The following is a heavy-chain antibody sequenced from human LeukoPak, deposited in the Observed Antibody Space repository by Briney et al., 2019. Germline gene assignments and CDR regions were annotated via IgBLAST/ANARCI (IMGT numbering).Heavy chain of an antibody. J-gene: IGHJ4*02. Sequence: HAGGSLRLSCAASGFTFSSYSMTWVRQAPGKGLEWVANIKQDGSEKYYVDSVKGRFTISRDNAKNSLYLQMNSLRAEDTAVYYCASCCGFDYWGQGTLVTVSS. D-gene: IGHD2-21*01. CDR2: IKQDGSEK. V-gene: IGHV3-7*01. CDR3: ASCCGFDY. CDR1: GFTFSSYS.